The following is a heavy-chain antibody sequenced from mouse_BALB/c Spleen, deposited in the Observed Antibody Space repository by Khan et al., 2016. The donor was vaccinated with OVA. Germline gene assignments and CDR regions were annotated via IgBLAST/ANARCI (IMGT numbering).Heavy chain of an antibody. CDR1: GFTFSSYG. CDR2: ISNDGSYT. V-gene: IGHV5-6*01. CDR3: GRRRLNSDAAWFAY. J-gene: IGHJ3*01. Sequence: EVQLVETGGDLVKPGGSLKLSCEASGFTFSSYGMSWVRQTPDKRLEWVATISNDGSYTYYPASVKGRLTISRDTAKNNLYLQMSSLNTEDTAMFYCGRRRLNSDAAWFAYWGQGTLVTVSA.